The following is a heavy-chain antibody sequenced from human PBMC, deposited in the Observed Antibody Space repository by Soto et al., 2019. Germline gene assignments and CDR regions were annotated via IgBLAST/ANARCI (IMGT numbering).Heavy chain of an antibody. Sequence: GGSLRLSCAASGFTFSSYWMHWVRQAPGKGLVWVSRINSDGSSTSYADSVKGRFTISRDNAKNTLYLQMNSLRAEDAAVYYCARGDILRYFDWSTPPYYYGMDVWGQGTTVTVSS. J-gene: IGHJ6*02. V-gene: IGHV3-74*01. CDR2: INSDGSST. CDR3: ARGDILRYFDWSTPPYYYGMDV. D-gene: IGHD3-9*01. CDR1: GFTFSSYW.